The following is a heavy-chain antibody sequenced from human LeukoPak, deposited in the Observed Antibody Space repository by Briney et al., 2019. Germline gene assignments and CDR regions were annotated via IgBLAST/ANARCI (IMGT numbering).Heavy chain of an antibody. Sequence: GGSLRLSCAASGFTFSNYAVSWVRQAPGKGLEWVSAISSSADNTYYADSVKGRFTISRDNSKNTLYLQMNSLRAEDTAIYYCAKVLPQYYYDSSTYADYWGQGTLVTVSS. J-gene: IGHJ4*02. D-gene: IGHD3-22*01. CDR1: GFTFSNYA. V-gene: IGHV3-23*01. CDR3: AKVLPQYYYDSSTYADY. CDR2: ISSSADNT.